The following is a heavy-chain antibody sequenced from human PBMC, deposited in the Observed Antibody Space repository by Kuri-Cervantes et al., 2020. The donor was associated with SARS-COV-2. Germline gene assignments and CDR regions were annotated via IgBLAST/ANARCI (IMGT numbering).Heavy chain of an antibody. Sequence: GESLKISCAASGFNFRTYGLHWVRQAPGKGLEWVALISFDGSNKYYADSVKGRFTISRDNSKNTLYLQMNSLRTKDTAVYYCAKDRQNYGFWSGLDYWGQGTLVTVSS. CDR3: AKDRQNYGFWSGLDY. J-gene: IGHJ4*02. V-gene: IGHV3-30*18. D-gene: IGHD3-3*01. CDR2: ISFDGSNK. CDR1: GFNFRTYG.